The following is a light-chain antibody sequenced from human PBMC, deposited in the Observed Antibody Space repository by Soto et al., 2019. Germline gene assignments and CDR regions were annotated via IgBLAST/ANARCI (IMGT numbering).Light chain of an antibody. Sequence: EIVLTQPPATLSLSPGERATLSCRASQSVSSYLAWYQQKPGQAPRLLISDASNRATGIPARFSGSGSGTDFTLTISSLEPEDFAVYYCQQRTNWPSSTFGQGTRLEIK. V-gene: IGKV3-11*01. CDR2: DAS. J-gene: IGKJ5*01. CDR3: QQRTNWPSST. CDR1: QSVSSY.